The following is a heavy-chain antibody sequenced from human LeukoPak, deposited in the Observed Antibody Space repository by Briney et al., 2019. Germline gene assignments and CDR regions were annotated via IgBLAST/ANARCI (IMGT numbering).Heavy chain of an antibody. CDR1: GYTFTGYY. V-gene: IGHV1-2*02. J-gene: IGHJ3*02. CDR2: INPNSGGT. CDR3: ARTCSSTSCLKAGNTHDAFAI. Sequence: ASVKVSCKASGYTFTGYYMHWVRQAPGQGPEWMGWINPNSGGTNYAQKFQGRVTMTRDASISTAYMELSRLRSDDTAVYYCARTCSSTSCLKAGNTHDAFAIWGQGTMVTVYS. D-gene: IGHD2-2*01.